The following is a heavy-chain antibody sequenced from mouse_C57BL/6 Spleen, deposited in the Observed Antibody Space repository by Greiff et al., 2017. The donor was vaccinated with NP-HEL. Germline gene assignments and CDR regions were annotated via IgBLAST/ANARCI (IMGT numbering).Heavy chain of an antibody. J-gene: IGHJ2*01. V-gene: IGHV1-69*01. CDR2: IDPSDSYT. CDR3: ARSVDGYYGY. CDR1: GYTFASYW. D-gene: IGHD2-3*01. Sequence: QVQLQQPGAELVMPGASVKLSCKASGYTFASYWMHWVKQRPGQGLEWIGEIDPSDSYTNYNQKFKGKSTLTVDKSSSTAYMQLSSLTSEDSAVYYCARSVDGYYGYWGQGTTLTVSS.